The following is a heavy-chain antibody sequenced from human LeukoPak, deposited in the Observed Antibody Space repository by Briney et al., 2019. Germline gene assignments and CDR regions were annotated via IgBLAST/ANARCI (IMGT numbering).Heavy chain of an antibody. CDR3: AKDVWWSVS. Sequence: QLGGSLRLSCVASGFTFSNHAMTWVRQAPGKGLEWVSAISASGVDTFYAPSVKGRFTISRDNSKNTLYLQINSLRAEDTAIYYCAKDVWWSVSWGQGTLVTVSS. CDR2: ISASGVDT. V-gene: IGHV3-23*01. CDR1: GFTFSNHA. D-gene: IGHD2-8*02. J-gene: IGHJ5*02.